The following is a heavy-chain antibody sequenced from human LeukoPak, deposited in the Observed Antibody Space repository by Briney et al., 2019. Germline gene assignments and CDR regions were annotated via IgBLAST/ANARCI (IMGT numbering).Heavy chain of an antibody. CDR3: ARAKGVY. D-gene: IGHD2-8*01. CDR2: IYYSGTT. V-gene: IGHV4-59*01. J-gene: IGHJ4*02. CDR1: GGSISSYY. Sequence: PSETLSLTCTVSGGSISSYYWSWIRQLPGKGLEWIGYIYYSGTTNYNPSLKSRVTMSVDTSKNQFSLRLNSVTPADTAVYYCARAKGVYWGQGTLVTVSS.